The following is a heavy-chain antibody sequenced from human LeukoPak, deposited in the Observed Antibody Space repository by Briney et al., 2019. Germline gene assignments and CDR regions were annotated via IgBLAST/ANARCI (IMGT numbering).Heavy chain of an antibody. CDR2: INHSGST. J-gene: IGHJ5*02. D-gene: IGHD2-2*01. Sequence: PSETLSLTCAVYGGSFSGYYWSWIRQPPGKGLEWIGEINHSGSTNCNPSLKSRVTISVDTSKNQFSLKLSSVTAADTAVYYCARHGAGIVPAAMWSRWFDPWGQGTLVTVSS. CDR1: GGSFSGYY. CDR3: ARHGAGIVPAAMWSRWFDP. V-gene: IGHV4-34*01.